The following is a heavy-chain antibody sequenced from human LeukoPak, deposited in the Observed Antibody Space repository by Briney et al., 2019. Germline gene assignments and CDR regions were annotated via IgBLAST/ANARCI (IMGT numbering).Heavy chain of an antibody. CDR1: GYIFIDYD. Sequence: ASVKVSCKASGYIFIDYDMNWVRQATGQGLEWMAWINPNSGSTDIARRFRGRVTITRNISTHTVYMELSSLRSEDTAVYYCARGLSCGSTTCYGGVMPVAVNYFYYYMDVWGKGTTVTVSS. CDR2: INPNSGST. CDR3: ARGLSCGSTTCYGGVMPVAVNYFYYYMDV. D-gene: IGHD2-2*01. J-gene: IGHJ6*03. V-gene: IGHV1-8*03.